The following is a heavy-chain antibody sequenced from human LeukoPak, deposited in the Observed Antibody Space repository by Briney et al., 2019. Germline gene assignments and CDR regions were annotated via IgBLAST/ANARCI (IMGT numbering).Heavy chain of an antibody. J-gene: IGHJ6*03. CDR3: AKSETALGQYYYYYMDV. CDR1: GYTFTSYD. CDR2: MNPNSGNT. V-gene: IGHV1-8*01. Sequence: ASVKVSCKASGYTFTSYDINWVRQATGQGLEWMGWMNPNSGNTGYAQKFQGRVTMTRNTSISTAYMELSSLRSEDTAVYYCAKSETALGQYYYYYMDVWGKGTTVTVSS. D-gene: IGHD6-25*01.